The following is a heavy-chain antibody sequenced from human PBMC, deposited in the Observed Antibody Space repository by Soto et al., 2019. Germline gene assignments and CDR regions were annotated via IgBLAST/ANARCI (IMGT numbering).Heavy chain of an antibody. Sequence: QVQLQESGPGLVKPSETLSLTCTVSGGSISSYYWSWIRQPAGKGLEWIGRIYTSGSTNYNPSLKSRVTMSVDTSKNQFSLKLSSVTAADTAVYYCARDKFRPTIFGAGDYSGMDVWGQGTTVTVSS. CDR1: GGSISSYY. D-gene: IGHD3-3*01. V-gene: IGHV4-4*07. CDR3: ARDKFRPTIFGAGDYSGMDV. CDR2: IYTSGST. J-gene: IGHJ6*02.